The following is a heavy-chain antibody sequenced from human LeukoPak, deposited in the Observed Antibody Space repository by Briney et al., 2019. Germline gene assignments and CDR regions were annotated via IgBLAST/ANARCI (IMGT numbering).Heavy chain of an antibody. J-gene: IGHJ4*02. V-gene: IGHV3-53*01. D-gene: IGHD3-10*01. CDR3: AKTGGPWD. CDR1: GFTVSNNF. Sequence: GGSLRLSCAASGFTVSNNFLTWVRQAPGKGLEWVSVIYSGGTTYYADSVKGRFTISRDTSRNTLYLQMNSLRAEDTAVYYSAKTGGPWDWGQGTLVIVSS. CDR2: IYSGGTT.